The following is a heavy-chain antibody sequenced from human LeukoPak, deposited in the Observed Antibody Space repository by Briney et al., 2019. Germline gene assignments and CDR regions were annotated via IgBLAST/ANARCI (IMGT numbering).Heavy chain of an antibody. Sequence: SETLSLTCAVYGGSFSGYYWSWIRQPPGKGLEWIGEINHSGSTNYNPPLKGRVTISVDTSNNQFSLKLSSVTAADMAVYYCARGAVWFGESSGIDHWGQGTLVTVSS. CDR1: GGSFSGYY. CDR2: INHSGST. D-gene: IGHD3-10*01. J-gene: IGHJ4*02. V-gene: IGHV4-34*01. CDR3: ARGAVWFGESSGIDH.